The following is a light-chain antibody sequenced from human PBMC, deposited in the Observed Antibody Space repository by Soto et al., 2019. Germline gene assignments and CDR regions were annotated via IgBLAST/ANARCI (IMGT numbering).Light chain of an antibody. CDR2: EVS. CDR3: SSYAGSNNYV. Sequence: QSALTQPASVSGSPGQSITISCTGTSSDVGGYNYVSWYQQHPGKAPKLMIYEVSKRPSGVPDRFSGSKSDNTASLTVSGLQADDEADYYCSSYAGSNNYVFGTGTKVTV. CDR1: SSDVGGYNY. J-gene: IGLJ1*01. V-gene: IGLV2-8*01.